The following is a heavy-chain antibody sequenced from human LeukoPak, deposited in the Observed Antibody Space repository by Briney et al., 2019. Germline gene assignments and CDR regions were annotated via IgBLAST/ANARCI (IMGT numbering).Heavy chain of an antibody. V-gene: IGHV4-34*01. CDR3: ARHRGYCSSTSCYPHFDY. Sequence: PSETLSLTCAVYGGSFSGYYWSWIRQPPGKGLEWIGEINHSGSTNYNPSLKSRVTISVDTSKNQFSLKLSSVTAADTAVYYCARHRGYCSSTSCYPHFDYWGQGTLVTVSS. J-gene: IGHJ4*02. CDR2: INHSGST. D-gene: IGHD2-2*01. CDR1: GGSFSGYY.